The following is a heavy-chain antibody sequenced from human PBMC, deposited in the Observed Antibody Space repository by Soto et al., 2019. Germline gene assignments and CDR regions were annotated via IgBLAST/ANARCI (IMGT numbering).Heavy chain of an antibody. CDR1: GFTVSSNY. Sequence: GGSLRLSCAASGFTVSSNYMSWVRQAPGKGLEWVSVIYSGGSTYYADSVKGRFTISRDNSKNTLYLQMNSLRAEDTAVYYCARAYYYDISGYYDLQRSWYFDCWGQGTLVTVSS. D-gene: IGHD3-22*01. V-gene: IGHV3-53*01. CDR2: IYSGGST. J-gene: IGHJ4*02. CDR3: ARAYYYDISGYYDLQRSWYFDC.